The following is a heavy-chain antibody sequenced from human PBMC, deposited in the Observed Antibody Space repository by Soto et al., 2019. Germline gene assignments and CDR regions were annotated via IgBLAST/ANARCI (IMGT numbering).Heavy chain of an antibody. Sequence: GGSLRLSCAASGFNFNEDWISWVRQAPGKGLEWISYISSSGKTISYADSVKGRFTISRDNAKNSLYLQMNSLRAEDTAVYYCARDPEKYSGSDLGIDYWGQGTLVTVSS. CDR3: ARDPEKYSGSDLGIDY. V-gene: IGHV3-11*04. CDR1: GFNFNEDW. J-gene: IGHJ4*02. D-gene: IGHD5-12*01. CDR2: ISSSGKTI.